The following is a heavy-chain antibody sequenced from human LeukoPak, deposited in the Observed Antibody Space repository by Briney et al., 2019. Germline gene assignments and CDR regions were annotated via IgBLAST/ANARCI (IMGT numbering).Heavy chain of an antibody. CDR2: FEPEDGER. V-gene: IGHV1-24*01. D-gene: IGHD3/OR15-3a*01. CDR1: GYTLTKLS. Sequence: ASVKVSCKVSGYTLTKLSIHWVRQAPGNGLEWMGGFEPEDGERVYEQKFQGRVTMTEDTSTDTAYMELSSLRFEDTAVYYCAIDYEFWTDQSRYYYGMDVWGQGTTVTVSS. CDR3: AIDYEFWTDQSRYYYGMDV. J-gene: IGHJ6*02.